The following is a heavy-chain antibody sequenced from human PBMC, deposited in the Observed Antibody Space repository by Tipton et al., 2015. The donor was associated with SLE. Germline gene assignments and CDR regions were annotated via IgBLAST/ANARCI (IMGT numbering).Heavy chain of an antibody. Sequence: SLRLSCAASGFTFDDYAMHWVRQAPGKGLEWVSLISWDGGSTYYADSVKGRFTISRDNSKNSLYLQMNSLRAEDTALYYCVCGAAAAGTQFGPWGQGTLVTVSS. CDR1: GFTFDDYA. D-gene: IGHD6-13*01. CDR3: VCGAAAAGTQFGP. J-gene: IGHJ5*02. V-gene: IGHV3-43D*04. CDR2: ISWDGGST.